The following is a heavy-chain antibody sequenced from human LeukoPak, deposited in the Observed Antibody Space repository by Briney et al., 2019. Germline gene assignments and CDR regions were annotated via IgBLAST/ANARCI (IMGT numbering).Heavy chain of an antibody. Sequence: GRSLRLSCAASGFTVSSNYMSWVRQAPGKGLEWGSVIYSGGSTYYADSVKGRFTISRDNSKNTLYLQMNSLRAEDTAVYYCARDLPYYYGSGSHLSPYYGMDVWGQGTTVTVSS. CDR1: GFTVSSNY. CDR3: ARDLPYYYGSGSHLSPYYGMDV. D-gene: IGHD3-10*01. J-gene: IGHJ6*02. V-gene: IGHV3-66*01. CDR2: IYSGGST.